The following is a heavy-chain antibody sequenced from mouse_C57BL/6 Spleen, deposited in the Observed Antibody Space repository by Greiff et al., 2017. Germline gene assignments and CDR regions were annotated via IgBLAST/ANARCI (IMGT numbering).Heavy chain of an antibody. CDR3: ANSNWDYAMDY. CDR2: ISSGSSTI. V-gene: IGHV5-17*01. J-gene: IGHJ4*01. D-gene: IGHD2-5*01. Sequence: EVQRVESGGGLVKPGGSLKLSCAASGFTFSDYGMHWVRQAPEKGLEWVAYISSGSSTIYYADTVKGRFTISRDNATNTLFLQMTSLRSEDTAMYYCANSNWDYAMDYWGQGTSVTVSS. CDR1: GFTFSDYG.